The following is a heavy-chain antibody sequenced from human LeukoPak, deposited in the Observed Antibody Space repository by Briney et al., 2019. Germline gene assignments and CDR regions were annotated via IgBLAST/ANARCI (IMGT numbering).Heavy chain of an antibody. CDR3: AELGITMIGGI. J-gene: IGHJ6*04. CDR2: ISSGSTI. D-gene: IGHD3-10*02. Sequence: EPGGSLRLSCAASGFTFRNYGMHWVRQAPGKGLEWVSYISSGSTIYYADSVKGRFTISRDNAKNSLYLQMNSLRAEDTAVYYCAELGITMIGGIWGKGTTVTISS. V-gene: IGHV3-69-1*02. CDR1: GFTFRNYG.